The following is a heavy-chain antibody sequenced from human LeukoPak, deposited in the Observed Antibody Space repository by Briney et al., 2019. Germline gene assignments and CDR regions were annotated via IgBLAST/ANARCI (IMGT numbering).Heavy chain of an antibody. CDR1: GFTFSSYG. V-gene: IGHV3-30*18. CDR2: ISYDGSNK. Sequence: GGSLRLSCAASGFTFSSYGMHWVRQAPGKGLEWVAVISYDGSNKYYADSVKGRFTISRDNSKNTLYLQMNSLRAEDTAVYYCAKVQAAAGTVDWFGPWGQGTLVTVSS. CDR3: AKVQAAAGTVDWFGP. J-gene: IGHJ5*02. D-gene: IGHD6-13*01.